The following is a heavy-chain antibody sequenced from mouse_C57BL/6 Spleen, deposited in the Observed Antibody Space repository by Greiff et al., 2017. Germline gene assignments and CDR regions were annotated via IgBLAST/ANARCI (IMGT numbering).Heavy chain of an antibody. CDR3: ARRYDGSFFDY. J-gene: IGHJ2*01. D-gene: IGHD2-3*01. Sequence: EVKLMESGGGLVKPGGSLKLSCAASGFTFSDYGMHWVRQAPEKGLEWVAYISSGSSTIYYADTVKGRFTISRDNAKNTLFLQMTSLRSEDTAMYYCARRYDGSFFDYWGQGTTLTVSS. V-gene: IGHV5-17*01. CDR2: ISSGSSTI. CDR1: GFTFSDYG.